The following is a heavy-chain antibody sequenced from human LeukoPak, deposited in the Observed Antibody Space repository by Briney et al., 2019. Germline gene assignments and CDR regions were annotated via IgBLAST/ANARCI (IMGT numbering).Heavy chain of an antibody. CDR1: GGSISSSSYY. Sequence: SETLSLTCTVSGGSISSSSYYWGWIRQPPGTGLEWIGSIYYSGSTYYNPSLKSRVTISVDTSKNQFSLKLSSVTAADTAVYYCARRVHLAALEDYWGQGTLVTVSS. V-gene: IGHV4-39*01. CDR2: IYYSGST. D-gene: IGHD6-6*01. J-gene: IGHJ4*02. CDR3: ARRVHLAALEDY.